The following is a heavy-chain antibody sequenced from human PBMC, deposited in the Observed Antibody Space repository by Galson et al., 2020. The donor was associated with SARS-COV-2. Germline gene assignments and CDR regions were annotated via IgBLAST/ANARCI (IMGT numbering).Heavy chain of an antibody. Sequence: SETLSLTCTVSGGSVSRSNYYCTWIRQPPGKGLEWIGNINYSGNTKYNPSLKRRLTISVDTSKDQFSLKLTSVTAADAAVYYCARGVSGDPFDYWGQGTPVTVSS. V-gene: IGHV4-61*01. CDR2: INYSGNT. J-gene: IGHJ4*02. D-gene: IGHD2-21*02. CDR3: ARGVSGDPFDY. CDR1: GGSVSRSNYY.